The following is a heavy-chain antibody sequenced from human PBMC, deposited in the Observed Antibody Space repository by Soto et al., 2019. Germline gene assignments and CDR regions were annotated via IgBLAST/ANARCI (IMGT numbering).Heavy chain of an antibody. CDR1: RYTVSSSD. Sequence: PGGSLRLSCAASRYTVSSSDMHWVRQTPSKGLEWVAVISYDGSNKYYADSVKGRFTISRDNSKNTLYLQMNSLRAEDTAVYYCAKDGPYDTTLGAFDIWGQGTMVTVSS. CDR3: AKDGPYDTTLGAFDI. V-gene: IGHV3-30*18. J-gene: IGHJ3*02. CDR2: ISYDGSNK. D-gene: IGHD3-22*01.